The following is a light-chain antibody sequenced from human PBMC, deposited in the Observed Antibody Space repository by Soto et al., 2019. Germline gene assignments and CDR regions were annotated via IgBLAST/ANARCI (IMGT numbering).Light chain of an antibody. CDR3: QQSYSTPRYT. CDR1: QTIIFY. J-gene: IGKJ2*01. V-gene: IGKV1-39*01. Sequence: DIQMTQSPSSLSASVGDRVTITCRASQTIIFYLNWYQQKPGKAPKLLIYAASSLQSGVPSRFSGSGSGTDFTLTISSLQPEDFATYYCQQSYSTPRYTFGQGTKLEIK. CDR2: AAS.